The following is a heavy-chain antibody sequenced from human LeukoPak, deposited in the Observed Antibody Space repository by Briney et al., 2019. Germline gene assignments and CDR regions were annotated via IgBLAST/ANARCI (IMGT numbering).Heavy chain of an antibody. CDR1: GFTFSSYA. CDR3: AKDLVTMVRGARDYYMDV. D-gene: IGHD3-10*01. Sequence: GGSLRLSCAASGFTFSSYAMSWVRQAPGKGLEWVSAISGSGGSTHYADSVKGRFTISRDNSKNTLYLQMNSLRAEDTAVYYCAKDLVTMVRGARDYYMDVWGKGTTVTVSS. J-gene: IGHJ6*03. CDR2: ISGSGGST. V-gene: IGHV3-23*01.